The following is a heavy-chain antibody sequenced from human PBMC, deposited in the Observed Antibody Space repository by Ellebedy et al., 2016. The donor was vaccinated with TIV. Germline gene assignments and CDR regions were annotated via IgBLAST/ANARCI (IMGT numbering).Heavy chain of an antibody. CDR3: ARQFRAGTTVDY. D-gene: IGHD1-7*01. CDR1: GGSISSYY. V-gene: IGHV4-59*08. J-gene: IGHJ4*02. CDR2: IYYSGST. Sequence: MPSETLSLTCSVSGGSISSYYWSWIRQPPGKGLEWIGNIYYSGSTNYNPSLKSRVTISADTSKNQFSLKLSSVTAADTAVYYCARQFRAGTTVDYWGQGTLVTVSS.